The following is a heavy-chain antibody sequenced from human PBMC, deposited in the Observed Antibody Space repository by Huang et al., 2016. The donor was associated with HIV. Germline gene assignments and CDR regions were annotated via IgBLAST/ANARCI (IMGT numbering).Heavy chain of an antibody. Sequence: QVQLVESGGGVVQPGRSLRLSCAASGFSFANYAMHWVRQAPGKRREWGTFISNYGRSRYYADSVKGRFTISRDNFKNALYLQMNRLRGDDTAVYYCTREYTVAGAFDLWGQGTMVTVSS. CDR2: ISNYGRSR. V-gene: IGHV3-30*04. CDR3: TREYTVAGAFDL. CDR1: GFSFANYA. J-gene: IGHJ3*01. D-gene: IGHD5-12*01.